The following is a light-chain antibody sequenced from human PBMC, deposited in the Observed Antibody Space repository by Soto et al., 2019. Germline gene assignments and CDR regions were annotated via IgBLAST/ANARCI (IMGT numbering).Light chain of an antibody. CDR2: QTS. J-gene: IGKJ2*01. CDR3: QHYGGSPAYT. CDR1: QSRSRES. V-gene: IGKV3-20*01. Sequence: DIILTQSPGTLSLSPGDRATLSCRGSQSRSRESLACYQQQPGQAPRLLMYQTSCRASGIPDRFSGSGSGTVLARTISGFEHEDSVVYYCQHYGGSPAYTFGQETKVEI.